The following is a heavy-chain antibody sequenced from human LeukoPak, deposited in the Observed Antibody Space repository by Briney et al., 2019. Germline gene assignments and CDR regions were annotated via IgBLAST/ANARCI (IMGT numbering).Heavy chain of an antibody. Sequence: SETLSLTCAVYGGSFSVYYWSWIRQPPGKGLEWMGEINHRGSTNYSPSLQSRVSISVEPSKHQISLKLGSVTAADPAVYYCARGVYCSGGNCYLPLDSWGEGTLVTVSS. CDR1: GGSFSVYY. CDR2: INHRGST. CDR3: ARGVYCSGGNCYLPLDS. V-gene: IGHV4-34*01. D-gene: IGHD2-15*01. J-gene: IGHJ4*02.